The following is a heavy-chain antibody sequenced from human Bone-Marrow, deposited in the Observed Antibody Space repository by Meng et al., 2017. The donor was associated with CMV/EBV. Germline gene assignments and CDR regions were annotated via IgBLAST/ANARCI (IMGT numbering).Heavy chain of an antibody. CDR1: GYTFTSYD. Sequence: ASVKVSCKTSGYTFTSYDINWVRQATGQGLEWMGWMNPNTGNTGVAQKFQDRVTMTRDTSITTAYMELSSLRSEDTAVYYCARGGSSWSRGPYFDSWGQGTLVTVSS. CDR3: ARGGSSWSRGPYFDS. J-gene: IGHJ4*02. V-gene: IGHV1-8*01. D-gene: IGHD6-13*01. CDR2: MNPNTGNT.